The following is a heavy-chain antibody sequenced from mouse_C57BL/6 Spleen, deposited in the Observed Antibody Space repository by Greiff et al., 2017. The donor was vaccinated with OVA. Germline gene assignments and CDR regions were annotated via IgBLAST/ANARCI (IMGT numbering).Heavy chain of an antibody. CDR3: ARRANWDDGDFDY. J-gene: IGHJ2*01. Sequence: SITRDTSKNQFFLKLNSVTTEDTATYYCARRANWDDGDFDYWGQGTTLTVSS. D-gene: IGHD4-1*01. V-gene: IGHV3-6*01.